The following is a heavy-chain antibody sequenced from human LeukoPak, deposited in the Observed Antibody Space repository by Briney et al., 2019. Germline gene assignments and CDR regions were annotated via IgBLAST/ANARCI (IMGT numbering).Heavy chain of an antibody. J-gene: IGHJ4*02. CDR3: ARGGNYDFWSGYWVLDY. D-gene: IGHD3-3*01. CDR1: GFTFDDYG. V-gene: IGHV3-20*04. Sequence: GGSLRLSCAASGFTFDDYGMSWVRQAPGKGLEWVSGINWNGGSTGYADSVKGRFTISRDNAKNPLYLQMNSLRAEDTALYYCARGGNYDFWSGYWVLDYWGQGTLVTVSS. CDR2: INWNGGST.